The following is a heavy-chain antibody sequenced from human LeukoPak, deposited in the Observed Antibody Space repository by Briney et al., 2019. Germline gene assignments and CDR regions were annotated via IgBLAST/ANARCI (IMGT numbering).Heavy chain of an antibody. V-gene: IGHV4-34*01. CDR2: INHSGST. Sequence: SETLSLTCAVYGGSSSGYYWSWIRQPPGKGLEWIGEINHSGSTNYNPSLKSRVTISVDTSKNQFSLKLSSVTAADTAVYYCACIAVAGSQDYWGQGTLVTVSS. CDR3: ACIAVAGSQDY. J-gene: IGHJ4*02. D-gene: IGHD6-19*01. CDR1: GGSSSGYY.